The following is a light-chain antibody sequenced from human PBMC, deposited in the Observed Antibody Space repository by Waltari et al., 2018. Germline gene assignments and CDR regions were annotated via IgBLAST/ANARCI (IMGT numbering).Light chain of an antibody. V-gene: IGKV1-8*01. CDR3: QQYHDYPWT. CDR2: AAS. J-gene: IGKJ1*01. Sequence: AIRMTQSPSSLSASIGDRVTISCRASQGVSTYLAWYQQKPGKAPSLLIHAASTLQTGVPSRFSGSGTGTDFTLTITCLQSADFAIYFCQQYHDYPWTFGQGTKV. CDR1: QGVSTY.